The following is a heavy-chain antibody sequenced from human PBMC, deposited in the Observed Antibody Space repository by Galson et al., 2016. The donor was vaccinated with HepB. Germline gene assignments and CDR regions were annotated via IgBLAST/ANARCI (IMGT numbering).Heavy chain of an antibody. V-gene: IGHV3-21*01. Sequence: SLRLSCAASEFTFSSYSMSWVRQAPGKGLEWVSSISSRSSYIYYADSVKGRFTISRDNAKNSLYLQMNSLRAEDTAVYYCARAFSRVSGFDYWGQGTLVTVSS. CDR1: EFTFSSYS. D-gene: IGHD2-8*01. CDR2: ISSRSSYI. CDR3: ARAFSRVSGFDY. J-gene: IGHJ4*02.